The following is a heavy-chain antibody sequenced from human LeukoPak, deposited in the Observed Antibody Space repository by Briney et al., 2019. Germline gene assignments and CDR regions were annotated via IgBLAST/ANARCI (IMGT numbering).Heavy chain of an antibody. Sequence: SETLSLTCTVSGGSISSYYWSWIRQPPGKGLEWIGYIYYSGSTNYNPSLKSRVTISVDTSKNQFSLKLSSVTAADTAVYYCARRRPKRWELRGAYFDYWGQGTLVTVSS. CDR1: GGSISSYY. CDR3: ARRRPKRWELRGAYFDY. CDR2: IYYSGST. D-gene: IGHD1-26*01. J-gene: IGHJ4*02. V-gene: IGHV4-59*08.